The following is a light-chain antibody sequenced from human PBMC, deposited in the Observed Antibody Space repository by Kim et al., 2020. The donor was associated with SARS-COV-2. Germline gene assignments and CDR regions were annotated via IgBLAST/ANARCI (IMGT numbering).Light chain of an antibody. V-gene: IGLV1-44*01. J-gene: IGLJ3*02. Sequence: GQRVSISCSGSRSNIGINSVNWYQQVPGTAPKLLIHNNNQRPSGVPDRFSGSKSDTSASLAISGLQSEDEADYYCAAWDDSLNAWVFGGGTQLTVL. CDR2: NNN. CDR3: AAWDDSLNAWV. CDR1: RSNIGINS.